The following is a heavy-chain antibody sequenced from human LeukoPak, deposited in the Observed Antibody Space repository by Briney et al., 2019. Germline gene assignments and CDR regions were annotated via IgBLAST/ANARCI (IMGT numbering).Heavy chain of an antibody. CDR3: VREHDWCDFDF. D-gene: IGHD3-9*01. J-gene: IGHJ4*02. V-gene: IGHV4-61*01. CDR2: VSHSGNT. CDR1: GGSVIRGSYY. Sequence: PSETLSRACTVSGGSVIRGSYYWSWIRQPPGKGLEWIGYVSHSGNTNYNPSLKSRVTISKDTSKNQFSLNLSSVTAADTAVYYCVREHDWCDFDFWGQGTLVTVSS.